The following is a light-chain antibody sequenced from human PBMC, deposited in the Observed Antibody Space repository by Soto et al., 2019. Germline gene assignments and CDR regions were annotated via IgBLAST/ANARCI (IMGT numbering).Light chain of an antibody. CDR2: AVS. J-gene: IGLJ1*01. Sequence: QSALTQPASVSGSPGQSVTISCTGTSSDVCGYNYVTWYQQHPGKAPKLMIYAVSNRPSGVSNRFSGSKSGNTASLTISGLQAEDEDDYYCSSYTTSSTLLYVFGTGTKLTVL. CDR3: SSYTTSSTLLYV. V-gene: IGLV2-14*01. CDR1: SSDVCGYNY.